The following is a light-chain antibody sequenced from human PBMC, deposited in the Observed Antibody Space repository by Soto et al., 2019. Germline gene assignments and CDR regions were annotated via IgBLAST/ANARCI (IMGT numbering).Light chain of an antibody. Sequence: QSALTQPHSASGSPGQSVTISCTGTSSDVGGYNYVSWYQQHPGKAPKLMIYEVSKRPSGVPDRFSGSKSGNTASLNVSGLQAEDEADYYCSSYAGSNNFVFGTGTKLTVL. CDR3: SSYAGSNNFV. J-gene: IGLJ1*01. CDR1: SSDVGGYNY. CDR2: EVS. V-gene: IGLV2-8*01.